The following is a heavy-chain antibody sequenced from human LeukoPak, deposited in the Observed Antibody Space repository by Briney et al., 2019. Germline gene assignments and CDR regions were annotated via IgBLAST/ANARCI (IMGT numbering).Heavy chain of an antibody. CDR2: FDPEDGET. Sequence: ASVKVSCEVSGYTLTELSMHWVRQAPGKGLEWMGGFDPEDGETIYAQKFQGRVTMTEDTSTDTAYMELSSPRSEDTAVYYCAIMWRGRTVVTPLYYFDYWGQGTLVTVSS. CDR3: AIMWRGRTVVTPLYYFDY. CDR1: GYTLTELS. V-gene: IGHV1-24*01. J-gene: IGHJ4*02. D-gene: IGHD4-23*01.